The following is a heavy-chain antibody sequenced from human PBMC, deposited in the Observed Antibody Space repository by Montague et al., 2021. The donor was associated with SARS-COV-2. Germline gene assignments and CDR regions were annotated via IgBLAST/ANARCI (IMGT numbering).Heavy chain of an antibody. Sequence: SETLSLTCTVSGGPVNSGSDYWSWIRQPPGKGLEWIGYIFYTGDTKYNPSLKSRVSISLETSKNQFSLELRSVTAADTAVYYCARETFCRFGRGVDLWGRGTLVTVSS. CDR2: IFYTGDT. D-gene: IGHD2/OR15-2a*01. V-gene: IGHV4-61*01. CDR3: ARETFCRFGRGVDL. J-gene: IGHJ2*01. CDR1: GGPVNSGSDY.